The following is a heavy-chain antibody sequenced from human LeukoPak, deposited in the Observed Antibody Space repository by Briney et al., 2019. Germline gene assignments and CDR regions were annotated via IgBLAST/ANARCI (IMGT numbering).Heavy chain of an antibody. CDR3: ARRRSYGYHPDAFDI. J-gene: IGHJ3*02. Sequence: GESLKISCKGSGYSFTTYWIGWMRQMPGKGLEWMGIIYPGDFDTRYSPSFQGQVTPSVDKSISTAYLQWSSLKASDTAIYYCARRRSYGYHPDAFDIWGQGTMVTVSS. D-gene: IGHD5-18*01. CDR2: IYPGDFDT. V-gene: IGHV5-51*01. CDR1: GYSFTTYW.